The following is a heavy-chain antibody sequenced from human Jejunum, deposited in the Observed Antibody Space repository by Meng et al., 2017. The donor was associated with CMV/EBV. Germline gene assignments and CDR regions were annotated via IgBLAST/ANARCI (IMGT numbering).Heavy chain of an antibody. Sequence: SCTASGGSFSSFGIRWVRQGPGQGLEWVGRITPILGVADYAQQLQGRVTISADKSTSTAYMELSSLRYGDTAVYYCARGSSASGLTYWGQGTLVTVSS. J-gene: IGHJ4*02. CDR1: GGSFSSFG. D-gene: IGHD6-19*01. CDR3: ARGSSASGLTY. V-gene: IGHV1-69*04. CDR2: ITPILGVA.